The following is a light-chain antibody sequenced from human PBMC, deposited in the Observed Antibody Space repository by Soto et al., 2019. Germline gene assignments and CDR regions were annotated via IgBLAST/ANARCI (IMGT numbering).Light chain of an antibody. CDR2: GAS. CDR3: QQYGTSPPMYT. CDR1: QSVSSNY. V-gene: IGKV3-20*01. J-gene: IGKJ2*01. Sequence: EIVLTQSPGTLSLSPGERATLSCRASQSVSSNYLAWYQQKPGQAPRLLISGASIRATGIPDRFGGSGSGTDFTLTISRLEPEDFAVYYCQQYGTSPPMYTFGQGTKLEI.